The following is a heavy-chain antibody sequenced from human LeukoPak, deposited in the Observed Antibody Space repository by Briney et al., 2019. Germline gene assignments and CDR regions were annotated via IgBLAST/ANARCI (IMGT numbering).Heavy chain of an antibody. CDR2: IWYDGSNI. CDR3: AREWASGMLDY. CDR1: GFTFSSYG. V-gene: IGHV3-33*01. Sequence: PGGSLRLSCAASGFTFSSYGMHWVRQAPGKGLEWVAVIWYDGSNIYYADSVKGRFTISRDNSKNTLYLQMNSLRAEDTAVYYCAREWASGMLDYWGQGTLVTVSS. D-gene: IGHD2-15*01. J-gene: IGHJ4*02.